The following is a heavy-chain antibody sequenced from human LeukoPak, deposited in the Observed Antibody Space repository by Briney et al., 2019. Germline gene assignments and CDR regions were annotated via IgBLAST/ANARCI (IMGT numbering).Heavy chain of an antibody. CDR2: IGPNGAST. V-gene: IGHV3-64D*06. D-gene: IGHD3-9*01. Sequence: PGGSLRLSCSTSGFIFSNHFMHWVRQAPGKGLEYVSSIGPNGASTLYADSVKGRFTISRDNSKNALYLQLTSLRLEDTALYYCVKDLTGTWSFDYWGQGTLVTVSS. CDR3: VKDLTGTWSFDY. J-gene: IGHJ4*02. CDR1: GFIFSNHF.